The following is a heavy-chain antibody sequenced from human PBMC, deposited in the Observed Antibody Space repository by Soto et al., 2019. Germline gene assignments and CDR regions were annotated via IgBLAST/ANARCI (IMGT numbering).Heavy chain of an antibody. CDR3: ARRSSGSYGLFDY. CDR1: GGSISSSSYY. V-gene: IGHV4-39*01. Sequence: QLQLQESGPGLVKPSETLSLTCTVFGGSISSSSYYWGWIRQPPGKGLEWIGGIYYSGSTYYNPSIKSRGTISVDTSKNQFALKLSSVTAADTAVYYFARRSSGSYGLFDYWGQGTLFTVSS. CDR2: IYYSGST. J-gene: IGHJ4*02. D-gene: IGHD1-26*01.